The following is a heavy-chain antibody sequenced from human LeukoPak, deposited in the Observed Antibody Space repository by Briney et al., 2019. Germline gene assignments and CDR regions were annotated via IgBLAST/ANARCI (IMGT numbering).Heavy chain of an antibody. J-gene: IGHJ4*02. D-gene: IGHD3-3*01. CDR1: GFTFSSYS. CDR3: ARSGHYDFWSGYSLHYFDY. Sequence: GGPLRLSCAASGFTFSSYSMNWVRQAPGKGLEWVSSISSSSSYIYYADSVKGRFTISRDNAKNSLYLQMNSLRAEDTAVYYCARSGHYDFWSGYSLHYFDYWGQGTLVTVSS. V-gene: IGHV3-21*01. CDR2: ISSSSSYI.